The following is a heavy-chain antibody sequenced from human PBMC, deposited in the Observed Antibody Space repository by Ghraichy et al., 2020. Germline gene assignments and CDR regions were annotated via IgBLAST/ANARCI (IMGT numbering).Heavy chain of an antibody. CDR3: VTEGRDYWSGFSDY. V-gene: IGHV3-23*01. D-gene: IGHD3-3*01. CDR2: ISGSGKST. Sequence: GGSLRLSCTASGFNFRSYIMGWVRQAPGKGLEWVSAISGSGKSTYYGDSVKGRFTISRDNSRNTLYLQMNSLSAEDTALYYCVTEGRDYWSGFSDYWGQGNLVTVSS. J-gene: IGHJ4*02. CDR1: GFNFRSYI.